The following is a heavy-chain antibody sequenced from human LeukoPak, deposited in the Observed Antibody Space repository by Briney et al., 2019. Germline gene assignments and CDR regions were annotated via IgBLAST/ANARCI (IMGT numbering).Heavy chain of an antibody. CDR3: ATDPTGTTTGYAFDI. J-gene: IGHJ3*02. CDR1: GGTFSSYA. V-gene: IGHV1-69*06. D-gene: IGHD1-1*01. Sequence: SVKVSCKASGGTFSSYAISWVRQAPGQGLEWMGGIIPIFGTANYAQKFQGRVTMTEDTSTDTAYMELSSLRSEDTAVYYCATDPTGTTTGYAFDIWGQGTMVTVSS. CDR2: IIPIFGTA.